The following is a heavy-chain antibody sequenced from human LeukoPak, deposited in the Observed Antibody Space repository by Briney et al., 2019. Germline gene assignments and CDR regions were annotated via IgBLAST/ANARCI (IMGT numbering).Heavy chain of an antibody. CDR1: GGSISSCSYY. J-gene: IGHJ4*02. CDR2: IYTSWNT. D-gene: IGHD6-25*01. CDR3: ATVSGLGVPFDY. Sequence: SETLSLTCTVSGGSISSCSYYWIWIPGPTGKGLEGIMHIYTSWNTNHNPSLKSPVTISVDRSKNHFSLKFASVTAADPAWYYRATVSGLGVPFDYWGQGTLVTVPS. V-gene: IGHV4-61*09.